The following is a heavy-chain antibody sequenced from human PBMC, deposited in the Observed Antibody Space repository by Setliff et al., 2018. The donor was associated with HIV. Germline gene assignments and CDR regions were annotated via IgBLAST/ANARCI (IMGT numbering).Heavy chain of an antibody. CDR3: AREKVSAFNI. V-gene: IGHV1-46*01. D-gene: IGHD2-8*01. CDR2: INPESGGT. CDR1: GYKWSDQFRNHY. Sequence: GVPVKVSCKASGYKWSDQFRNHYMHWVRQVPGQGLEWMGMINPESGGTTYAQKFQGRFTISRDNAKNSLYLQMNSLRAEDMAVYYCAREKVSAFNIWGQGTVVTVSS. J-gene: IGHJ3*02.